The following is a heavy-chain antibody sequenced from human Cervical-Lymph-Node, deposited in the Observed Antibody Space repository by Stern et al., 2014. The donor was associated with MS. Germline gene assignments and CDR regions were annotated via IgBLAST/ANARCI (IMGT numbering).Heavy chain of an antibody. Sequence: EVHLVESGGGLVEPGGSLRLSCAASGFTFSDAWMAWVRQAPGKGLEWVARIKRKSDGGTADYAAPVKDRFSISRDDSKSTLYLQMNSLQTEETAMYYCITEYYPEGFWGQGTLVTVSS. D-gene: IGHD1-26*01. CDR3: ITEYYPEGF. CDR2: IKRKSDGGTA. CDR1: GFTFSDAW. V-gene: IGHV3-15*05. J-gene: IGHJ4*02.